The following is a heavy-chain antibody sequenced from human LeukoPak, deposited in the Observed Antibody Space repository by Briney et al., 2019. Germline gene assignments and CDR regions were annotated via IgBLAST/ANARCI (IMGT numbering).Heavy chain of an antibody. Sequence: PGGSLRLSCAASGFTFSSYVMHWVRQAPGKGLEWVAVISYDGSNKYYADSVKGRFTISRDNAKNTVFLQMNSLRAEDTAVYYCVRDWGYDSSGYWQKYFDTWGQGTLVTVSS. D-gene: IGHD3-22*01. V-gene: IGHV3-30*03. J-gene: IGHJ4*02. CDR1: GFTFSSYV. CDR3: VRDWGYDSSGYWQKYFDT. CDR2: ISYDGSNK.